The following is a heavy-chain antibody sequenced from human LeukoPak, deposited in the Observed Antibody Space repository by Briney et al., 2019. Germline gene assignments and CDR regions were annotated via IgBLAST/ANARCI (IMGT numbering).Heavy chain of an antibody. D-gene: IGHD6-19*01. V-gene: IGHV3-23*01. CDR3: ARTAVAGSLDY. Sequence: PGGSLRLSCAASGFTFSTYAMSWVRQAPGKGLEWVSAISGGAGSTYSADSVKGRFTTSRDNSKNTLYLQMNSLRAEDTAIYYCARTAVAGSLDYWGQGTLVTVSS. J-gene: IGHJ4*02. CDR2: ISGGAGST. CDR1: GFTFSTYA.